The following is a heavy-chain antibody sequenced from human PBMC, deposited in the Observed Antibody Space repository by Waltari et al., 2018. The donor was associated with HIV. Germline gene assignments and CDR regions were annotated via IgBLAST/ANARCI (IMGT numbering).Heavy chain of an antibody. J-gene: IGHJ4*02. CDR2: MNYSGNT. CDR3: ASLHITTSGTEFDF. D-gene: IGHD1-1*01. V-gene: IGHV4-34*02. CDR1: GGSFSGSF. Sequence: VQLKQWGAGLLKPSETLSLTCAVYGGSFSGSFWSWIRQSPGEGLEWIGEMNYSGNTKYNPSLKSRVSMSVDTSLNQVSLKLSSVTAADTAVYYCASLHITTSGTEFDFWDQGTVVTVSS.